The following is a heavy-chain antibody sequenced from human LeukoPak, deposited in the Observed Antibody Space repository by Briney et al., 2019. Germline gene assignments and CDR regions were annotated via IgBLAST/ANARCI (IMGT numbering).Heavy chain of an antibody. V-gene: IGHV3-11*04. CDR1: GFTYSDNY. CDR2: ISGNGGVI. D-gene: IGHD2-8*02. CDR3: VSNPGTDRLIY. J-gene: IGHJ4*02. Sequence: PGGSLRLSCAASGFTYSDNYMTWVRQDPGKGLEWLSYISGNGGVIQYADSVKGRFTISRDNSKITVYLQMNSLRAEDTAVYYCVSNPGTDRLIYWGQGTLVTVSS.